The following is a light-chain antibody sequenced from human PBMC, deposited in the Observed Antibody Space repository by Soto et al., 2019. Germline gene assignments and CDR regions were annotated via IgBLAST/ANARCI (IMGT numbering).Light chain of an antibody. J-gene: IGKJ1*01. Sequence: DIQMTQSPSTLSASVGDRVTITCRASQSISSWLAWYQQKPGKAPKLLIYDASSLESGVPSRFSGSGSGTEFTLTISSLQPDDFATYYCQHYNGYSRTFGQGTKVDIK. CDR2: DAS. CDR3: QHYNGYSRT. CDR1: QSISSW. V-gene: IGKV1-5*01.